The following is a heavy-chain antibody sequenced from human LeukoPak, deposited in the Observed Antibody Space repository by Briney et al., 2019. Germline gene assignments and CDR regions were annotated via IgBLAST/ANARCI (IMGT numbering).Heavy chain of an antibody. CDR2: IYTRGST. CDR1: GGSINNYY. J-gene: IGHJ4*02. D-gene: IGHD3-22*01. CDR3: ARRHYDSSGFYYYFDY. V-gene: IGHV4-4*07. Sequence: SETLSLTCTVSGGSINNYYWSWIWQPAGKGLEWIGRIYTRGSTNYNPSLKSRVTMSVDTSKNQFSLKLSSVTAADTAVYYCARRHYDSSGFYYYFDYWGQGTLVTVSS.